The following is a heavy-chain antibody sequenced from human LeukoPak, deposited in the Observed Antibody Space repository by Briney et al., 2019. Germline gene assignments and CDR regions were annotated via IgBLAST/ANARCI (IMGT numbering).Heavy chain of an antibody. D-gene: IGHD3-22*01. Sequence: GGSPRLSCAASGFTFSNYAMHWARQAPGKGLEWVAVISYDGTNKYYTDSVRSRFTISRDNSKNTVYLQMNSLRGEDTAVYYCSRADSSGYLGAFDIWGQGTMVTVSS. V-gene: IGHV3-30*04. J-gene: IGHJ3*02. CDR2: ISYDGTNK. CDR3: SRADSSGYLGAFDI. CDR1: GFTFSNYA.